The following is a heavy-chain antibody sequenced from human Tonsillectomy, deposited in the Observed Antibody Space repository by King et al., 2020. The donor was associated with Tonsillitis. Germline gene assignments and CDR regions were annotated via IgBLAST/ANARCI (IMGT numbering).Heavy chain of an antibody. V-gene: IGHV4-61*02. CDR3: VRVLSWYENWFDP. J-gene: IGHJ5*02. CDR1: GDSIGSGSHY. Sequence: QLQESGPGLVKPSQTLSLTCTVSGDSIGSGSHYWGWIRQPAGKGLEFIGRIFSSGNTNYNPSLKSRVTMSVDTSKNQFSLKLSSMTAADTAVYYCVRVLSWYENWFDPWGQGTLVTVSS. D-gene: IGHD6-13*01. CDR2: IFSSGNT.